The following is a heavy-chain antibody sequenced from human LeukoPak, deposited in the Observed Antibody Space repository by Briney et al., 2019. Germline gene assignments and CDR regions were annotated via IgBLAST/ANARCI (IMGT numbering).Heavy chain of an antibody. Sequence: GGSLRLSCAASGFTFSSYGMHWVRQAPGKGLEWVAFIRYDGSNKYYADSVKGRFTISRDNSKNTLYLQMNSLRAEDTAVYYCAKDRIAAPGLDYWGQGTLVTVSS. J-gene: IGHJ4*02. CDR2: IRYDGSNK. CDR3: AKDRIAAPGLDY. CDR1: GFTFSSYG. D-gene: IGHD6-13*01. V-gene: IGHV3-30*02.